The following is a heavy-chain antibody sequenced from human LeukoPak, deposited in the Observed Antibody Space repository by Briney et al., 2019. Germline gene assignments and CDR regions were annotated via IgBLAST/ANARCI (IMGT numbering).Heavy chain of an antibody. V-gene: IGHV3-48*01. CDR3: ARVLVNYYYYGMDV. D-gene: IGHD1-26*01. J-gene: IGHJ6*02. CDR1: GFTFSSYS. Sequence: GGSLRLSCAASGFTFSSYSLNWVRQAPGKGLEWVSYISTSSSTIYYANSVKGRFTISRDNAKNSLYLQMNSLRAEDTAVYYCARVLVNYYYYGMDVWGQGTTVTVSS. CDR2: ISTSSSTI.